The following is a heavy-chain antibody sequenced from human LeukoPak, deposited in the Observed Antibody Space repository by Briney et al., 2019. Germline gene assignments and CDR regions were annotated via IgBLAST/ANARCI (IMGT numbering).Heavy chain of an antibody. CDR3: ARPSYDSSDYEYFQH. CDR2: FDPEDGET. Sequence: ASVKVSCKVSGYTLTELSMHWVRQAPGKGLEWMGGFDPEDGETIYAQKFQGRVTMIRDTSISTAYMELSRLRSDDTAVYYCARPSYDSSDYEYFQHWGQGTLVTVSS. D-gene: IGHD3-22*01. V-gene: IGHV1-24*01. CDR1: GYTLTELS. J-gene: IGHJ1*01.